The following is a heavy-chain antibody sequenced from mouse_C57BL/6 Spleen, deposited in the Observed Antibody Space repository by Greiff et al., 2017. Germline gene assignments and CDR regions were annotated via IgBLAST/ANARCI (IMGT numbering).Heavy chain of an antibody. CDR3: ARSRSTHAMDY. CDR1: GYAFSSYW. CDR2: IYPGDGDT. D-gene: IGHD5-1*01. V-gene: IGHV1-80*01. J-gene: IGHJ4*01. Sequence: QVQLQQSGAELVKPGASVKISCKASGYAFSSYWMNWVKQRPGKGLEWIGQIYPGDGDTNYNGKFKGKATLTADKSSSTAYMQLSSLTSEDSAVYFCARSRSTHAMDYWGQGTSVTVSS.